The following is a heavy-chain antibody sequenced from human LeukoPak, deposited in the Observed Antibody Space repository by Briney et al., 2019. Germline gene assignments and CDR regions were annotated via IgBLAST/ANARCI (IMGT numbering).Heavy chain of an antibody. CDR1: GGTLSSYA. CDR2: IIPIFGTA. V-gene: IGHV1-69*05. J-gene: IGHJ4*02. CDR3: ARISEGSYGGNQYFDY. D-gene: IGHD4-23*01. Sequence: SAKVSCKASGGTLSSYAISWVRQAPGQGLEWMGGIIPIFGTANYAQKFQGRVTITTDESTSTAYMELSSLRSGDTAVYYCARISEGSYGGNQYFDYWGQGTLVTVSS.